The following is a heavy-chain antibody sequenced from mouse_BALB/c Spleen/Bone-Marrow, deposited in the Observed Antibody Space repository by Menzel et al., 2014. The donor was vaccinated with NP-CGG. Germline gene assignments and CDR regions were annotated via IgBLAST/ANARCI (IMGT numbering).Heavy chain of an antibody. J-gene: IGHJ2*01. Sequence: DVQLQESGAELVRPGALVKSSCKASGFNIKDYYMHWVIQRPEQGLEWIGWIDPENGNTIYDPKFQGKASITADTSSNTAYLQLSSLTSEDTAVYYCARRYGSSFDYWGQGTTLTVSS. V-gene: IGHV14-1*02. CDR2: IDPENGNT. D-gene: IGHD1-1*01. CDR3: ARRYGSSFDY. CDR1: GFNIKDYY.